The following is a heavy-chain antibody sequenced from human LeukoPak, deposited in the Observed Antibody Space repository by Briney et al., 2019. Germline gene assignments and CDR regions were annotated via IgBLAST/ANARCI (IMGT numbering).Heavy chain of an antibody. CDR1: GFTFSSYS. CDR2: ISSSSSYI. D-gene: IGHD6-19*01. V-gene: IGHV3-21*01. Sequence: GGSLRLSCVASGFTFSSYSMNWVRQAQRKGLEWVSSISSSSSYIYYADSVKGRFTISRDNAKNSLYLQMNSLRAEDTAVYYCARDRIAVAAVDPWGQGTLVTVSS. CDR3: ARDRIAVAAVDP. J-gene: IGHJ5*02.